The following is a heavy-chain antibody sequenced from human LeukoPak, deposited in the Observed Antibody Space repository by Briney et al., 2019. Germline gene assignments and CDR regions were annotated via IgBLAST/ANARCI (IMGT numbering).Heavy chain of an antibody. CDR2: IWYDGSNK. V-gene: IGHV3-33*06. Sequence: PGRSLRLSCAASGFTFSSYGMHWVRQAPGKGLEWVAVIWYDGSNKYYADSVKGRFTISRDNSKNTLYLQMSSLRSEDTAVYYCVKMSGDYDDYWGQGTLVTVSS. CDR3: VKMSGDYDDY. CDR1: GFTFSSYG. D-gene: IGHD4-17*01. J-gene: IGHJ4*02.